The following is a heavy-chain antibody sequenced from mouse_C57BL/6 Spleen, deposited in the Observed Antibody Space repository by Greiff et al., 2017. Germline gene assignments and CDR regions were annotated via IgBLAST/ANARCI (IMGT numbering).Heavy chain of an antibody. Sequence: VMLVESGPGLVAPSPSLSITCTVSGFSLTSYGVHWVRQPPGKGLEWLVVIWSDGSTTYNSALKSRLSISKDNSKSQVFLKMNSLQTDDTAMYYCARQPLLRFCAMDYWGQGTSVTVSS. J-gene: IGHJ4*01. CDR3: ARQPLLRFCAMDY. D-gene: IGHD1-1*01. CDR2: IWSDGST. V-gene: IGHV2-6-1*01. CDR1: GFSLTSYG.